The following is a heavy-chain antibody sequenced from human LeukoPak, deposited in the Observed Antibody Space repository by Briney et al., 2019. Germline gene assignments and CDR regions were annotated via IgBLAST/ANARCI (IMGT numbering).Heavy chain of an antibody. J-gene: IGHJ3*02. Sequence: GESLKISCKGSGYSFTSYWIGWVRQMPGQGLELMGIIYPSDSDTTYSPSFQGQVTISANKSMNTVYLQWGSLKASDTAMYYCARRGGYCSSTTCYGVSRAFDIWGQGTMVTVSS. V-gene: IGHV5-51*01. CDR3: ARRGGYCSSTTCYGVSRAFDI. D-gene: IGHD2-2*01. CDR2: IYPSDSDT. CDR1: GYSFTSYW.